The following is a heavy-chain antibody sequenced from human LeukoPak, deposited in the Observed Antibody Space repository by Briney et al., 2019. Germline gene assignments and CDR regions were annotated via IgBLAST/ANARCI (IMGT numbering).Heavy chain of an antibody. CDR1: GFTFNKYA. D-gene: IGHD4-17*01. CDR3: AKDWKDYGDFHTFDI. J-gene: IGHJ3*02. V-gene: IGHV3-23*01. CDR2: ISVSGGST. Sequence: GGSLRLSCAASGFTFNKYAMNGVRQAPGKGLEWVSTISVSGGSTYYADSVKGRFTISRDNSKNILYLQMNSLRAEDTAVYYCAKDWKDYGDFHTFDIWGQGTVVTVSS.